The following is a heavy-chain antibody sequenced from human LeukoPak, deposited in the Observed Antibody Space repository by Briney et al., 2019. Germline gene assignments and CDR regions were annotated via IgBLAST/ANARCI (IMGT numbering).Heavy chain of an antibody. J-gene: IGHJ4*02. V-gene: IGHV3-48*04. Sequence: GVSVTFTSSASGFTFSSYSMNWLGQAPGHGLEGVSYISSSSTTIYYADSVKGRFTISRDNAKNSLYLQMNSLRGEDTAVYYCARIGISPRYYYGSGSYPYYFDCWGQGTLVTVSS. D-gene: IGHD3-10*01. CDR1: GFTFSSYS. CDR2: ISSSSTTI. CDR3: ARIGISPRYYYGSGSYPYYFDC.